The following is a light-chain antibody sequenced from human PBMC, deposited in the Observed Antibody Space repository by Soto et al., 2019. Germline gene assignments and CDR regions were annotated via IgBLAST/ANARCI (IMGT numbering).Light chain of an antibody. Sequence: QSVLTQPPSASGSPGQSVTISCTGTSSDVGGYKYVSWYQQHPGKVPKLMIYEVSKRPSGVPDRFSGSKSGNTASLTVSGLQADDEADYYCSSYAGSNTDYDFGTGTKVTVL. CDR3: SSYAGSNTDYD. V-gene: IGLV2-8*01. J-gene: IGLJ1*01. CDR2: EVS. CDR1: SSDVGGYKY.